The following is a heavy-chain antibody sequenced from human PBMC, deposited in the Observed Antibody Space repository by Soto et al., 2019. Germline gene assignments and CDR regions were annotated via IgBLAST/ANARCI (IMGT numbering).Heavy chain of an antibody. V-gene: IGHV3-30*18. CDR3: AKARPTLTNYYGMDV. Sequence: GGSLRLSCAASGFTFSSYGMHWVRQAPGKGLEWVAVISYDGSNKYYADSVKGRFTISRDNSKNTLYLQMNSLRAEDTAVYYCAKARPTLTNYYGMDVWGQGTTVTVSS. CDR2: ISYDGSNK. D-gene: IGHD6-6*01. CDR1: GFTFSSYG. J-gene: IGHJ6*02.